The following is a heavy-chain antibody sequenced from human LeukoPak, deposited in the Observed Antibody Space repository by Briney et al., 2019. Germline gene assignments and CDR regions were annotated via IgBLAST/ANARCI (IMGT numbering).Heavy chain of an antibody. CDR1: GGSISSGSYY. CDR3: ARDNGGYCSSTSCYVNWFDP. D-gene: IGHD2-2*01. V-gene: IGHV4-61*02. Sequence: PSQTLSLTCTVSGGSISSGSYYWSWIRQPAGKGLEWIGRIYTSGSTNYNPSLKSRVTISVDTSKNQFSLKLSSVTAADTAVYYCARDNGGYCSSTSCYVNWFDPWGQGTLVTVSS. J-gene: IGHJ5*02. CDR2: IYTSGST.